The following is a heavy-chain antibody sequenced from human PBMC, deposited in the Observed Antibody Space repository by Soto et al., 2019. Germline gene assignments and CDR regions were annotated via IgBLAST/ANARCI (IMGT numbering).Heavy chain of an antibody. CDR1: GFTFDNYA. D-gene: IGHD3-3*01. CDR3: ARSPYDFWSGYNHNYYYGMDV. J-gene: IGHJ6*02. CDR2: ISWNSNTI. V-gene: IGHV3-9*01. Sequence: GGSLRLSCAASGFTFDNYAMHWVRQAPGKGLEWVSGISWNSNTIAYADSVKGRFTISRDNSKNTLYLQMNSLRAEDTAVYYCARSPYDFWSGYNHNYYYGMDVWGQGTTVTVSS.